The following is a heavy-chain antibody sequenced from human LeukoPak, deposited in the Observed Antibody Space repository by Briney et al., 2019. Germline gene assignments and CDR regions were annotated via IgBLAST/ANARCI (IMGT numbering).Heavy chain of an antibody. J-gene: IGHJ6*02. D-gene: IGHD3-22*01. CDR2: ISSSSSAI. Sequence: GGSLRLSCAASGFTFSSYSMHWVRQAPGKGLEWVSYISSSSSAIYYADSVKGRFTISRENAKNSLYLQMNSLRAGDTAVYYCARADYDSSGYHRRRYYGMDVWGQGTTVTVSS. CDR1: GFTFSSYS. V-gene: IGHV3-48*01. CDR3: ARADYDSSGYHRRRYYGMDV.